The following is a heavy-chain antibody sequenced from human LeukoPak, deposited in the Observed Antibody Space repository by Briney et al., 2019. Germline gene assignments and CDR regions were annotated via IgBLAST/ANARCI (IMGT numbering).Heavy chain of an antibody. CDR1: GFTFDDYA. D-gene: IGHD3-10*01. Sequence: PGRSLRLSCAASGFTFDDYAMHWVRQAPGKGLEWVSGISWNSGSIGYADSVKGRFTISRDNAKNSLYLQMNSLRAEDTALYYCAKARRHSFYGSGSTLFDYWGQGTLVTVSS. J-gene: IGHJ4*02. CDR2: ISWNSGSI. CDR3: AKARRHSFYGSGSTLFDY. V-gene: IGHV3-9*01.